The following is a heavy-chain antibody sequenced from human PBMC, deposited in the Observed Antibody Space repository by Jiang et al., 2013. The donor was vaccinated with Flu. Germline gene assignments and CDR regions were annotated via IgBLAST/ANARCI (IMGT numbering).Heavy chain of an antibody. CDR1: GGTFSSYA. CDR2: IIPIFGTA. D-gene: IGHD3-22*01. CDR3: ARSYYYDSSGSLADEY. Sequence: KASGGTFSSYAISWVRQAPGQGLEWMGGIIPIFGTANYAQKFQGRVTITADESTSTAYMELSSLRSEDTAVYYCARSYYYDSSGSLADEYWGQGTLVTVSS. J-gene: IGHJ4*02. V-gene: IGHV1-69*01.